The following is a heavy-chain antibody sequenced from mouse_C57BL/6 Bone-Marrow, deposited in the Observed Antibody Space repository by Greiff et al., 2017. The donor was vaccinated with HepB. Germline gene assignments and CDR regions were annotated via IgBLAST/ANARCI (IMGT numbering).Heavy chain of an antibody. CDR1: GFSLTSYG. CDR2: IWSGGST. J-gene: IGHJ1*03. CDR3: ARGIYYYGSSYEGWYFDV. V-gene: IGHV2-2*01. Sequence: QVQLQQSGPGLVQPSQSLSITCTVSGFSLTSYGVHWVRQSPGKGLEWLGVIWSGGSTDYNAAFISRLSISKDNSKSQVFFKMNSLQADDTAIYYCARGIYYYGSSYEGWYFDVWGTGTTVTVSS. D-gene: IGHD1-1*01.